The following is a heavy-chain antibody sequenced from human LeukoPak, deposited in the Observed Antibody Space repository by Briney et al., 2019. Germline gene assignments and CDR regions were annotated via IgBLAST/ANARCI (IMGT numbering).Heavy chain of an antibody. CDR1: GYTFTSYY. Sequence: GASVKVSCKASGYTFTSYYMHWVRQAPGQGLEWMGVINPSAGGTNYAQKFQGRVTMTRDTSTSTVYMDLSSLRSEDTAVYYCERRDGSSLDYWGQGTLVTVSS. CDR2: INPSAGGT. D-gene: IGHD6-6*01. J-gene: IGHJ4*02. V-gene: IGHV1-46*01. CDR3: ERRDGSSLDY.